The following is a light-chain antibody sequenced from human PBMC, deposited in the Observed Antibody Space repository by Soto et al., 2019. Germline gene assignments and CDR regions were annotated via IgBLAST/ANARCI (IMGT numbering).Light chain of an antibody. CDR1: SSNTGAGYD. J-gene: IGLJ3*02. CDR2: DNT. Sequence: QSVLTQPPSVSGAPGQRVTISCTGSSSNTGAGYDVHWYQQLPGTAPKLLIYDNTNRPSGVPDRFSGSKSDTSASLAITGLRADDEADYYCQSYDSSLSRRVFGGGTKVTVL. V-gene: IGLV1-40*01. CDR3: QSYDSSLSRRV.